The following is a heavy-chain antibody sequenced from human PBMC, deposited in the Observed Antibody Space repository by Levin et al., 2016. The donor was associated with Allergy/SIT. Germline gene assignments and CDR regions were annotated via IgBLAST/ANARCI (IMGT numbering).Heavy chain of an antibody. CDR3: AMAGLIAAAGTGADY. J-gene: IGHJ4*02. V-gene: IGHV1-69*06. CDR2: IIPIFGTA. D-gene: IGHD6-13*01. Sequence: WVRQAPGQGLEWMGGIIPIFGTANYAQKFQGRVTITADKSTSTAYMELSSLRSEDTAVYYCAMAGLIAAAGTGADYWGQGTLVTVSS.